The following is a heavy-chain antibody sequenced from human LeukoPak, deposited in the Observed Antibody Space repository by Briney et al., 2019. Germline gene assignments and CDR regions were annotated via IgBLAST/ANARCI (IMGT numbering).Heavy chain of an antibody. D-gene: IGHD6-19*01. Sequence: PSETLSLTCTVSGGSISSYYWSWIRQPPVKGLEWIGYIYYSGSTNYNPSLKSRVTISVDTSKNQFSLKLSSVTAADTAVYYCARDNGWYCFDYWGQGTLVTVSS. J-gene: IGHJ4*02. CDR1: GGSISSYY. V-gene: IGHV4-59*01. CDR3: ARDNGWYCFDY. CDR2: IYYSGST.